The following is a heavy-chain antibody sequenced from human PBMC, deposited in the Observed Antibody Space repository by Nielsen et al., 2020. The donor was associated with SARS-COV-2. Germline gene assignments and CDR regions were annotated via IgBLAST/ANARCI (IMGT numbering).Heavy chain of an antibody. CDR2: INHSGST. CDR3: ARDTSDYGSGSYYEVDYYYYGMDV. D-gene: IGHD3-10*01. J-gene: IGHJ6*02. Sequence: WIRQPPGKGLEWIGEINHSGSTNYNPSLKSRVTISVDTSKNQFSLKLSSVTAADTAVYYCARDTSDYGSGSYYEVDYYYYGMDVWGQGTTVTVSS. V-gene: IGHV4-34*01.